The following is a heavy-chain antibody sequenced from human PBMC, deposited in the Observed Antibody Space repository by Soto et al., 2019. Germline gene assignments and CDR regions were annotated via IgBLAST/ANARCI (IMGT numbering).Heavy chain of an antibody. CDR3: ATSYDSGFDP. CDR2: IKVDSGYT. V-gene: IGHV1-18*04. CDR1: GYPFIKYG. D-gene: IGHD5-12*01. J-gene: IGHJ5*02. Sequence: QLQLVQSAAEVKKPGASVRVSCKASGYPFIKYGISWIRQAPEQGLEWMGWIKVDSGYTNYAQKCQGRVTMTTDTSSDTAFMELRSLRSDDTAVYYCATSYDSGFDPWGQGTLVSVSS.